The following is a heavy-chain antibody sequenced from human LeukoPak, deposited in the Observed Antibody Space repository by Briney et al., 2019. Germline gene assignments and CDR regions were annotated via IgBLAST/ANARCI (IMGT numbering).Heavy chain of an antibody. Sequence: GESLKISCQASGYRFTNYWIGWVRQMPGKGLEWMGIIYPGDSDTRYSPSFQGQVTISADKSISTAYLQWSSLKASDTAMYYCARYGYSSSSCFDYWGQGTLVTVSS. CDR3: ARYGYSSSSCFDY. CDR2: IYPGDSDT. CDR1: GYRFTNYW. D-gene: IGHD6-6*01. J-gene: IGHJ4*02. V-gene: IGHV5-51*01.